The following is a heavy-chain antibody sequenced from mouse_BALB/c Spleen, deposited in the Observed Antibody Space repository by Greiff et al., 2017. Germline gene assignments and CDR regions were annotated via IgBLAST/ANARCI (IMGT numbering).Heavy chain of an antibody. J-gene: IGHJ3*01. Sequence: QVQLQQSGAELARPGASVKLSCKASGYTFTSYWMQWVKQRPGQGLEWIGAIYPGDGDTRYTQKFKGKATLTADKSSSTAYMQLSSLASEDSAVYYCGSDWFAYWGQGTLVTVSA. CDR1: GYTFTSYW. CDR3: GSDWFAY. CDR2: IYPGDGDT. V-gene: IGHV1-87*01.